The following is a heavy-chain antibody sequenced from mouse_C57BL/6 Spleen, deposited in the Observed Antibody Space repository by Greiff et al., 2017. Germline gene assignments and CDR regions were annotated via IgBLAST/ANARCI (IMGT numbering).Heavy chain of an antibody. J-gene: IGHJ4*01. CDR3: ARRTESHAMDY. Sequence: VQLQQPGAELVKPGASVKLSCKASGYTFTSYWMHWVKQRPGQGLEWIGMIHPNSGSTNYNEKFKSKATLTVDKSSSTAYMQFSSLTSEDSAIYYCARRTESHAMDYWGQGTSVTVSS. CDR2: IHPNSGST. CDR1: GYTFTSYW. V-gene: IGHV1-64*01.